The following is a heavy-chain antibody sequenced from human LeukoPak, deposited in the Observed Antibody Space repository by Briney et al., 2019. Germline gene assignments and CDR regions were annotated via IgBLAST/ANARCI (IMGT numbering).Heavy chain of an antibody. CDR3: ARVRLHYYDSSGYQFDY. CDR2: IYYSGST. D-gene: IGHD3-22*01. V-gene: IGHV4-39*01. Sequence: SETLSLTCTVSGGSISSSSYYWGCIRRPRGKGLEWIGSIYYSGSTYYNPSLKSRVTISVDTSKNQFSLKLSSVTAADTAVYYCARVRLHYYDSSGYQFDYWGQGTLVTVSS. CDR1: GGSISSSSYY. J-gene: IGHJ4*02.